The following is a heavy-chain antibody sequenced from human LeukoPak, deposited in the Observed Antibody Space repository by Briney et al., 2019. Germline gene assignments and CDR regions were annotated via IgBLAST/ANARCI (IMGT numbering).Heavy chain of an antibody. V-gene: IGHV3-23*01. D-gene: IGHD3-10*01. CDR3: ANSELYVSGKYAGLDN. J-gene: IGHJ4*02. Sequence: GGSLRLSCAASGLTFSTYVMTWVRQAPGQGLEWVSTINGGGDGTYYADSVRGRITVSRDNSRNTLYPQMNFLGVEDTAVYYCANSELYVSGKYAGLDNWGQGTLVTVSS. CDR2: INGGGDGT. CDR1: GLTFSTYV.